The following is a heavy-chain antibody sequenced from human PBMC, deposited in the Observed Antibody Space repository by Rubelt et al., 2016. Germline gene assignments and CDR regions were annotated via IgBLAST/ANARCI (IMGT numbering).Heavy chain of an antibody. CDR2: ISYDGSNK. CDR3: AKDMGYCSGGSCYSGYYYYGMDV. J-gene: IGHJ6*02. V-gene: IGHV3-30*18. Sequence: QPGRSLRLSCAASGFTFSSYGMHWVRQAPGKGLEWVAVISYDGSNKYYADSVKGRFTISRDNSKNTLYLQMNSLRAEDTAVYYCAKDMGYCSGGSCYSGYYYYGMDVWGQGTTVTVSS. CDR1: GFTFSSYG. D-gene: IGHD2-15*01.